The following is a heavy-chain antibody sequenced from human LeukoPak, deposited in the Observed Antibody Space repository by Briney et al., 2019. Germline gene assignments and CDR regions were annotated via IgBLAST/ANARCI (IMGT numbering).Heavy chain of an antibody. CDR2: IHHSGST. CDR1: GVSFTGYY. V-gene: IGHV4-34*01. D-gene: IGHD3-22*01. J-gene: IGHJ4*02. CDR3: ARGGGNRGYYYDY. Sequence: PSETLSLTRAVNGVSFTGYYWSWIRQPPGKGLEWIGEIHHSGSTNCNPSLKSRITMSVDTSKNQFSLKLSSVTAADTAVYYCARGGGNRGYYYDYWGQGPLVTVSS.